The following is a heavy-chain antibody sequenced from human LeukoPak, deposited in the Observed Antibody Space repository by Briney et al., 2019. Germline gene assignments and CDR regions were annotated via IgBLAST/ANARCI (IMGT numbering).Heavy chain of an antibody. V-gene: IGHV3-30*02. CDR2: IRFDGSNR. CDR1: GFTFSSYG. CDR3: AKDTAAYDSSAYYNPYIDY. J-gene: IGHJ4*02. D-gene: IGHD3-22*01. Sequence: GGSLRLSCAASGFTFSSYGMHWVRQAPGKGLEWVAFIRFDGSNRYSADSVQGRFTISRDNSKNTLFLQMNSLRPDDTAVFYCAKDTAAYDSSAYYNPYIDYWGQGTLVTVSS.